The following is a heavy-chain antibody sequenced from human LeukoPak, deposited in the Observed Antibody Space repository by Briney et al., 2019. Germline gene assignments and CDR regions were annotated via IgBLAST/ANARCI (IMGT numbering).Heavy chain of an antibody. CDR1: GFTFSSNA. V-gene: IGHV3-30*04. CDR2: ISYDGSNK. J-gene: IGHJ4*02. D-gene: IGHD3-9*01. CDR3: ARDLGDFYYISLDFDY. Sequence: PGGSLRLSCAASGFTFSSNALHWVRQAPGKGLEWVAVISYDGSNKYYADSVKGRFTISRDNSKNTLYLQMNSLRVEDTAVYYCARDLGDFYYISLDFDYWGKEPLVTVSS.